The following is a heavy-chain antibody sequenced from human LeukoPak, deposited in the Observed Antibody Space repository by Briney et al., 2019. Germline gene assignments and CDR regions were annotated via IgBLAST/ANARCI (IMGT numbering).Heavy chain of an antibody. D-gene: IGHD2-2*01. CDR1: GFTFSSYS. CDR3: ARPATGYCSSAGCHWDS. CDR2: ISSSSSYI. V-gene: IGHV3-21*01. Sequence: GGSLRLSCAASGFTFSSYSMNWVRQAPGKGLEWVSSISSSSSYIYYADSVKGRFTISRDNAKNSLYLQMNSLGAQDTAVYYCARPATGYCSSAGCHWDSWGQGTLVTVSS. J-gene: IGHJ4*02.